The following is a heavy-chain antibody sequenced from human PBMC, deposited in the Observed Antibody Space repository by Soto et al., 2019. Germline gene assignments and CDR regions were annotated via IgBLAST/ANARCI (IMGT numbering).Heavy chain of an antibody. CDR3: ARDSIVARYYFDY. Sequence: QVQLVQSGAEVKKPGASVKVSCKASGYTFTRYYIHWVRQAPGQGLEWMGIINPRGGSTTYAQKFQGSVTLTSDTSTSTAYMELSRLRSEDTAVYFCARDSIVARYYFDYWGQGTPVTVSS. CDR2: INPRGGST. V-gene: IGHV1-46*01. D-gene: IGHD6-6*01. J-gene: IGHJ4*02. CDR1: GYTFTRYY.